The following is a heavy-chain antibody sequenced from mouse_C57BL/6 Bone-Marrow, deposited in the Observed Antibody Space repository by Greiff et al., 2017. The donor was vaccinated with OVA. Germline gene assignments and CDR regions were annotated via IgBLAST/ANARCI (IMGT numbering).Heavy chain of an antibody. CDR2: INPSNGGT. Sequence: QVQLQQPGTELVKPGASVKLSCKASGYTFTSYWMHWVKQRPGQGLEWIGNINPSNGGTNYNEKFKSKATLTVDKSSSTAYMQLSSLTSEGSAVYYCARSYYGSSYHYAMDYWGQGTSVTVAS. V-gene: IGHV1-53*01. D-gene: IGHD1-1*01. CDR3: ARSYYGSSYHYAMDY. J-gene: IGHJ4*01. CDR1: GYTFTSYW.